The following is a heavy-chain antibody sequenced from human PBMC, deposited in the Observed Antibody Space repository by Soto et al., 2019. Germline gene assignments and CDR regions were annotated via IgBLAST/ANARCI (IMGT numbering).Heavy chain of an antibody. J-gene: IGHJ5*02. CDR3: ARVQMGIAVAGVLLDP. Sequence: PSETLSLTCTVSGGSISSYYWSWIRQPPGKGLEWIGYIYYSGSTNYNPSLKSRVTISVDTSKNQFSLKLSSVTAADTAVYYCARVQMGIAVAGVLLDPWGQGTLVTVSS. CDR1: GGSISSYY. D-gene: IGHD6-19*01. V-gene: IGHV4-59*01. CDR2: IYYSGST.